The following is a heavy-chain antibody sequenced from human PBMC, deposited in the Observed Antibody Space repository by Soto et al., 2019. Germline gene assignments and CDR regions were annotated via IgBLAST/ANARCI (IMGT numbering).Heavy chain of an antibody. J-gene: IGHJ4*02. CDR3: VRGDGDYYDGNGYLGRH. CDR1: GFTFSSYW. V-gene: IGHV3-74*01. Sequence: EVQLVESGGGLVQPGGSLRLSCAASGFTFSSYWMHWVRQAPGKGLVWVSRLKSDGRGTTYADSVKGRRTISRDNAKKAMDLQMSSRRAEDTAVYYCVRGDGDYYDGNGYLGRHWGQGTLVTVSS. D-gene: IGHD3-22*01. CDR2: LKSDGRGT.